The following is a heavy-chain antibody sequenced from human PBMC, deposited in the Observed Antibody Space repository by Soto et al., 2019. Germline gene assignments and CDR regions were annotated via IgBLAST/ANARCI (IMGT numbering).Heavy chain of an antibody. J-gene: IGHJ4*01. D-gene: IGHD4-4*01. CDR1: GGSISSSSYY. V-gene: IGHV4-39*01. Sequence: PWETLSLTCTVSGGSISSSSYYWGWIRQPPGKGLEWIGSIYYSGSTYYNPSLKSRVTISVDTSKNQFSLKLSSVTAADTAVYYFVIYYSALNHYCTVYRRHATLVT. CDR3: VIYYSALNHYCTVY. CDR2: IYYSGST.